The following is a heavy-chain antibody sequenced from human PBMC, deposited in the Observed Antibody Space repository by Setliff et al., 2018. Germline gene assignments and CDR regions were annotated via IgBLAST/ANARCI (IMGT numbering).Heavy chain of an antibody. CDR3: ARDGGDY. CDR2: IKQDGSEK. J-gene: IGHJ4*02. V-gene: IGHV3-7*01. CDR1: EFTFSRYW. Sequence: LRLSCAASEFTFSRYWMSWVRQAPGKGLEWVANIKQDGSEKYYVDSVKGRFTISRDNAKNSLYLQMNSLRAEDTAVYYCARDGGDYWGQGTLVTVSS.